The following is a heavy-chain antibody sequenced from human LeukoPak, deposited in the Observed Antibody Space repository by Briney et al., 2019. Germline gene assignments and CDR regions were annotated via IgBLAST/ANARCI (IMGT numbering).Heavy chain of an antibody. CDR2: ISYDGSNK. Sequence: PGRSLRLSCAASGFTFSSYGMHWVRQAPGKGLEWVAVISYDGSNKYYADSVKGRFTISRDNSKNTLYLQMNSLRSEDTAVYYCARDNIAGSGSSDWGQGTLVTVSS. CDR3: ARDNIAGSGSSD. V-gene: IGHV3-30*03. J-gene: IGHJ4*02. D-gene: IGHD3-10*01. CDR1: GFTFSSYG.